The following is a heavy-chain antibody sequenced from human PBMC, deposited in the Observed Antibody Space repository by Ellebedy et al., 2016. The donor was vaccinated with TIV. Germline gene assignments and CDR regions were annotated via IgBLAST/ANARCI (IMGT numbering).Heavy chain of an antibody. J-gene: IGHJ4*02. D-gene: IGHD6-13*01. V-gene: IGHV1-46*01. Sequence: ASVKVSCKASGYTFTKYYMHWVRQAPGQGLEWMGMVNPSGGSTSYAQKFQGRVTMTRDTSTSTVYMELSSLRSEDTAVYYCTCLQLGIADYFDYWGQGALVTVSS. CDR1: GYTFTKYY. CDR3: TCLQLGIADYFDY. CDR2: VNPSGGST.